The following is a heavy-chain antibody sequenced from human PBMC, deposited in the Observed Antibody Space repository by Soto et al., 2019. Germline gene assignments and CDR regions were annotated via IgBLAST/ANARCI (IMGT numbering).Heavy chain of an antibody. D-gene: IGHD3-3*01. V-gene: IGHV4-59*01. CDR2: IYYSGST. CDR1: GGSISSYY. J-gene: IGHJ5*02. CDR3: ARVVGYDFWSGALRRWFDP. Sequence: SETLSLTCTVSGGSISSYYWSWIRQPPGKGLEWIGYIYYSGSTNYNPSLKSRVTISVDTSKNQFSLKLSSVTAADTAVYYCARVVGYDFWSGALRRWFDPWGQGTLVTVS.